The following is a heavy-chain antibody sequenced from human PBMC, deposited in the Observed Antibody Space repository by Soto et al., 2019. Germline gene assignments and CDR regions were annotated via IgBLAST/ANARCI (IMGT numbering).Heavy chain of an antibody. D-gene: IGHD6-6*01. CDR2: IIPIFGTA. J-gene: IGHJ3*02. CDR3: SRVASASIKDAFDI. V-gene: IGHV1-69*12. Sequence: QVQLVQSGAEVKKPGSSVKVSCKASGGTFSSYAISWVRQAPGQGIEWMGGIIPIFGTANYAQKFQGSVTITADESPTTAPKELRSLRSEDTAVNYCSRVASASIKDAFDIRGQGTMLTVSS. CDR1: GGTFSSYA.